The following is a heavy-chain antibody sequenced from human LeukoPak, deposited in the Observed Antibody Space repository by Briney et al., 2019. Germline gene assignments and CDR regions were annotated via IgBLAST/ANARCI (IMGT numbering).Heavy chain of an antibody. CDR1: GYTFTGYY. Sequence: GASVKVSCKASGYTFTGYYMHWVRQAPGQGLEWMGWINPNSGGTNYAQKFQGRVTMTRDTSISTAYMELSRLRSDATAVYYCARGDFDWLNYRGFDYWGQGTLVTVSS. V-gene: IGHV1-2*02. CDR3: ARGDFDWLNYRGFDY. CDR2: INPNSGGT. D-gene: IGHD3-9*01. J-gene: IGHJ4*02.